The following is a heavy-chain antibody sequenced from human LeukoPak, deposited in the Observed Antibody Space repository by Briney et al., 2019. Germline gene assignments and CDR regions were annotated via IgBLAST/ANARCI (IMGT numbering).Heavy chain of an antibody. CDR2: MKQDGNEK. V-gene: IGHV3-7*01. CDR1: GFTFSSYW. Sequence: GGSLRLSCIASGFTFSSYWMYWVRQAPGKGLEWVANMKQDGNEKFYVDSVKGRFTISRDNAKNSLYLQMNRLRAEDTAVYFCARAYRDYVWGSHLGYSDYYYMDVWGKGTTVNVSS. D-gene: IGHD3-16*02. CDR3: ARAYRDYVWGSHLGYSDYYYMDV. J-gene: IGHJ6*03.